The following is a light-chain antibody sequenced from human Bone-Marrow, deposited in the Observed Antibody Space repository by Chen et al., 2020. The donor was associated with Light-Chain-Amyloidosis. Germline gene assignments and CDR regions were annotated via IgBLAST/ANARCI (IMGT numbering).Light chain of an antibody. CDR2: AVN. CDR1: SGDVGTYNY. Sequence: QSALTQPASVSGSPGQAITISYTGTSGDVGTYNYVSWYQQHPGKAPKVMIYAVNNRPSGVSNRFSGAKSGNTASLTISGLQAEDEADYYCSSFTSSSSYVFGPGTKVTVL. CDR3: SSFTSSSSYV. J-gene: IGLJ1*01. V-gene: IGLV2-14*01.